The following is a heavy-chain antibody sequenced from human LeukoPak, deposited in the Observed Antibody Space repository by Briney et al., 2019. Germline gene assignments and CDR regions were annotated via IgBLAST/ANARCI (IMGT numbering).Heavy chain of an antibody. CDR2: INPNSGGT. D-gene: IGHD3-22*01. Sequence: ASVKVSCKASGYSFTDYYMHWVRQAPGQGLEWMGWINPNSGGTNYVQKFQGWVTMTRDTSISTDYMELSRLRSDDTAVYYCARDKSVDSSGHDAFDFWGQGTMVTVSS. CDR1: GYSFTDYY. CDR3: ARDKSVDSSGHDAFDF. V-gene: IGHV1-2*04. J-gene: IGHJ3*01.